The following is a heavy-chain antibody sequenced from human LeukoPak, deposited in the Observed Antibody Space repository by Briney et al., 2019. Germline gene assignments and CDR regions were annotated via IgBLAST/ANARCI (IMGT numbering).Heavy chain of an antibody. CDR1: GYRFTSYW. CDR3: ARRIQLWWYYFDY. D-gene: IGHD5-18*01. CDR2: IYPGDSDT. Sequence: GASLKISCKGSGYRFTSYWIGWVRQMPGKGLEWMGIIYPGDSDTRYSPSFQGQVTISADKSISTAYLQWSSLKASDTAMYYCARRIQLWWYYFDYWGQGTLVTVSS. V-gene: IGHV5-51*01. J-gene: IGHJ4*02.